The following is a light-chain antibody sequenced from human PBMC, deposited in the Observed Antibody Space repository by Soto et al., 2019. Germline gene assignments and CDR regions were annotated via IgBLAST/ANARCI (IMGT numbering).Light chain of an antibody. CDR1: QDISNY. CDR2: DAS. V-gene: IGKV1-33*01. J-gene: IGKJ2*01. CDR3: QQYDNLPRYT. Sequence: DIQMTQSPSFLSASVGDRVTITCQASQDISNYLNWYQQKPGKAPKLLIYDASNLETGVPSRFSGSGSGTDFTFTISSLQAEDIATYYCQQYDNLPRYTFGQGTKLEIK.